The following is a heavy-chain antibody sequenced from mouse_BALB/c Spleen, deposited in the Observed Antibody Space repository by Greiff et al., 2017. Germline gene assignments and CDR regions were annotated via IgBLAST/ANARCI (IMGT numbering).Heavy chain of an antibody. Sequence: VQLQQSGAELVRPGTSVKISCKASGYTFTNYWLGWVKQRPGHGLEWIGDIYPGGGYTNYNEKFKGKATLTADTSSSTAYMQLSSLTSEDSAVYFCARHYDYDGYYAMDYWGQGTSVTVSS. CDR2: IYPGGGYT. D-gene: IGHD2-4*01. V-gene: IGHV1-63*02. J-gene: IGHJ4*01. CDR3: ARHYDYDGYYAMDY. CDR1: GYTFTNYW.